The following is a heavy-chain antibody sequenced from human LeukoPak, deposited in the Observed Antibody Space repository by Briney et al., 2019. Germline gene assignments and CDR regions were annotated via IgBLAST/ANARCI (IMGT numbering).Heavy chain of an antibody. J-gene: IGHJ4*02. CDR2: IYHSGST. V-gene: IGHV4-30-2*01. CDR1: GGSISSGGYS. Sequence: SETLSLTCAVSGGSISSGGYSWSWIRQPPGKGLEWIVYIYHSGSTNYNPSLKSRVTISVDTSKNQFSLKLSSVTAADTAVYYCARVSSSGWYEWGNFDYWGQGTLVTVSS. D-gene: IGHD6-19*01. CDR3: ARVSSSGWYEWGNFDY.